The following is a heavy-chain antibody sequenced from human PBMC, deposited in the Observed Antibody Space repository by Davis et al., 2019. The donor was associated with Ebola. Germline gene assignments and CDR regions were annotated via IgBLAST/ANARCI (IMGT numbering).Heavy chain of an antibody. Sequence: GESLKISCAASGFTFSSYSMNWVRQAPGKGLEWVSSISSSSSYIYYADSVKGRFTISRDNAKNSLYLQMNSLRAEDTAVYYCAREFSHPDLGYYYGMDVWGQGTTVTVSS. V-gene: IGHV3-21*01. CDR3: AREFSHPDLGYYYGMDV. CDR2: ISSSSSYI. CDR1: GFTFSSYS. J-gene: IGHJ6*02.